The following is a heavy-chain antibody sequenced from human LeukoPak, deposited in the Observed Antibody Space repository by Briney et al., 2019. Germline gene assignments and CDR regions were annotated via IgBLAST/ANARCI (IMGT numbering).Heavy chain of an antibody. V-gene: IGHV1-2*02. CDR3: ARDDSFQFDS. CDR1: GYTFTAYY. J-gene: IGHJ4*02. CDR2: INPNTGGT. D-gene: IGHD5-18*01. Sequence: ASMKVSCKASGYTFTAYYMHWVRQAPGQGLEWMGWINPNTGGTNYAQKFQGRVTMTRATSISTAYMELSSLRSDDTAVYYCARDDSFQFDSWGQGTLVTVSS.